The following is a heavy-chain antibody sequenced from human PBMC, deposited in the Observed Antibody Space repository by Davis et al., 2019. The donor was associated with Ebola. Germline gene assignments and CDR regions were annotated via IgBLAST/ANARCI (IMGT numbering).Heavy chain of an antibody. CDR3: AKDGWELRD. CDR2: ISYDGTNK. Sequence: PGGSLRLSCAASGFIFSSYVMQWVRQAPGKGLEWVALISYDGTNKYYADSVKGRFTISRDNSKNTLYLQMNSLRAEDTAVYYCAKDGWELRDWGQGTLVTVSS. J-gene: IGHJ4*02. V-gene: IGHV3-30-3*01. D-gene: IGHD1-26*01. CDR1: GFIFSSYV.